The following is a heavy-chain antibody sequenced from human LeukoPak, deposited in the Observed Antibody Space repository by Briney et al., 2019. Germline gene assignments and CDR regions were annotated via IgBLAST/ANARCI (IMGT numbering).Heavy chain of an antibody. Sequence: GGSLRLSCAASGFTFSSYAMSWVRQAPGKGLEWVSVIYNSGSTHYADSVKGRFTISRDNSKNTLYLQMNSLRAEDTAVYYCATVYYESSGYSQAFDHWGQGTLVTVSS. CDR2: IYNSGST. J-gene: IGHJ4*02. D-gene: IGHD3-22*01. CDR3: ATVYYESSGYSQAFDH. V-gene: IGHV3-23*05. CDR1: GFTFSSYA.